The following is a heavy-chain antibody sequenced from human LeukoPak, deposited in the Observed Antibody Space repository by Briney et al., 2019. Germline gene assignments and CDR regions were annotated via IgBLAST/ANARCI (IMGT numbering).Heavy chain of an antibody. CDR2: INTNTGNP. D-gene: IGHD2/OR15-2a*01. J-gene: IGHJ6*03. CDR1: GYTFTSYA. V-gene: IGHV7-4-1*02. Sequence: ASVKVSCKASGYTFTSYAMNWVRQAPGQGLEWMGWINTNTGNPTYAQGFTGRFVFSLDTSVSTAYLQISSLKAEDTAVYYCARRTTDYFYYYYVDVWGKGTTVTVSS. CDR3: ARRTTDYFYYYYVDV.